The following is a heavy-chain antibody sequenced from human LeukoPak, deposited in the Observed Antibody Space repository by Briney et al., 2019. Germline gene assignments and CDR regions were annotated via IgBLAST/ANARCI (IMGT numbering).Heavy chain of an antibody. CDR2: IKSKTDGGTT. CDR1: GFTFSNAW. Sequence: PGGSLRLSCAASGFTFSNAWMSWVRQAPGKGLEWVGRIKSKTDGGTTDYAAPVKGRFTISRDDSKNTLYLQMNSLKTEDTAVYYCTTDPNYYGSGSYLDYWGQGTLVTVSS. CDR3: TTDPNYYGSGSYLDY. V-gene: IGHV3-15*01. J-gene: IGHJ4*02. D-gene: IGHD3-10*01.